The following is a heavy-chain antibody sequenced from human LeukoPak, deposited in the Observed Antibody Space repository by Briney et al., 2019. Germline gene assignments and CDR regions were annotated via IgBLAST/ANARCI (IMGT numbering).Heavy chain of an antibody. D-gene: IGHD5-12*01. CDR3: AKSKFATSGYDGSLDC. V-gene: IGHV3-23*01. CDR1: GFTFNNDP. Sequence: GGSLRLSCAASGFTFNNDPMSWVRQAPGKGLEWVSAISGSGISTYYADSVKGRFTISRAKSKNTLFLQMTSLRPRATAVYYCAKSKFATSGYDGSLDCWGQGTLVTVSS. J-gene: IGHJ4*02. CDR2: ISGSGIST.